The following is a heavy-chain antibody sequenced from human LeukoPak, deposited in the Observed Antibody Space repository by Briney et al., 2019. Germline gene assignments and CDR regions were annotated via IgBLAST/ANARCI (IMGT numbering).Heavy chain of an antibody. Sequence: SETLSLTCTVSGGSISSHYWSWIRQPPGKGLEWIGYIHYSGSTNYNPSLKSRVTISVDTSKNQFSLKLSSVTAADTAVYYCARLGGNDAFDIWGQGTMVTVSS. V-gene: IGHV4-59*08. CDR2: IHYSGST. CDR1: GGSISSHY. J-gene: IGHJ3*02. D-gene: IGHD4-23*01. CDR3: ARLGGNDAFDI.